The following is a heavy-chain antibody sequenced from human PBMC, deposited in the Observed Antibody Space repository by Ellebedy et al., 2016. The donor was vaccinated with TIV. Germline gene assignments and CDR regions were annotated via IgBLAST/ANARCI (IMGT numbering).Heavy chain of an antibody. CDR1: GFTFDDYG. Sequence: GESLKISXAASGFTFDDYGMSWVRQAPGKGLEWVSGINWNGGSTGYADSVKGRFTISRDNAKNSLYLQMNSLRAEDTALYHCARGGDDVHYYYGMDVWGQGTTVTVSS. V-gene: IGHV3-20*01. CDR3: ARGGDDVHYYYGMDV. J-gene: IGHJ6*02. CDR2: INWNGGST. D-gene: IGHD7-27*01.